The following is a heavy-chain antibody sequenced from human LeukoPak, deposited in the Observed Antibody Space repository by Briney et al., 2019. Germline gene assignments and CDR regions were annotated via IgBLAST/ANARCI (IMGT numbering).Heavy chain of an antibody. J-gene: IGHJ4*02. CDR1: GFTFSAYG. CDR2: ISKTGGTK. V-gene: IGHV3-30*18. D-gene: IGHD5-18*01. Sequence: PGGSLRLSCAASGFTFSAYGMQWVRQAPGKGLEWLAVISKTGGTKYYADSVKGRFTVSRHNAGNTLYLQMNSLRPEDTAVYYCAKEVGYNYAPLDYWGLGTLVTVSS. CDR3: AKEVGYNYAPLDY.